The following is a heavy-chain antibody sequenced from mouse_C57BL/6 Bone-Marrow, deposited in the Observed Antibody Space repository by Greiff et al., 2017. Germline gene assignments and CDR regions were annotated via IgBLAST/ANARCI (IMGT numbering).Heavy chain of an antibody. CDR2: IYPRSGNT. CDR3: ARKFYYSNLCAY. CDR1: GYTFTSYG. V-gene: IGHV1-81*01. Sequence: VQLQQSGAELARPGASVKLSCKASGYTFTSYGISWVKQRTGQGLEWIGEIYPRSGNTYYNEKFKGKATLTADKSSSTAYMELRSLTSEDSAVYFCARKFYYSNLCAYWGQGTLVTVSA. D-gene: IGHD2-5*01. J-gene: IGHJ3*01.